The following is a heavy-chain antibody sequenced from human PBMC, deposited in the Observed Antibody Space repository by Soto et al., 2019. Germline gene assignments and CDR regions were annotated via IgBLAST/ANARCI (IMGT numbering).Heavy chain of an antibody. V-gene: IGHV3-33*01. J-gene: IGHJ4*02. CDR2: IWYDGSNK. CDR3: ARSRIQLWYVIDY. D-gene: IGHD5-18*01. Sequence: QVQLVESGGGVVQPGRSLRLSCAASGFTFSSYCMHWVRQAPGKGLEWVAVIWYDGSNKYYADSVKGRFTISRDNSKNTLYLQMKSLRAEDTAVYYVARSRIQLWYVIDYWGQGTLVTVSS. CDR1: GFTFSSYC.